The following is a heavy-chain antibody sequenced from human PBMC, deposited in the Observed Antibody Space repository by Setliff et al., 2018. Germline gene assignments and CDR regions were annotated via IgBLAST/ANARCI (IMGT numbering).Heavy chain of an antibody. V-gene: IGHV3-21*01. J-gene: IGHJ3*02. CDR3: ARATAPIVVKDAFDI. D-gene: IGHD3-22*01. CDR1: GFTFSSYS. CDR2: ISSSSSYI. Sequence: LRLSCAASGFTFSSYSMNWVRQAPGKGLEWVSSISSSSSYIYYADSVKGRFTISRDNAKNSLYLQMNSLRAEDTAVYYCARATAPIVVKDAFDIWGQGTMVTVS.